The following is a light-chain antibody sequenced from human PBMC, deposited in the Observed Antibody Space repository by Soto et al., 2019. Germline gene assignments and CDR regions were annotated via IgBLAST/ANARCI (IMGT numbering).Light chain of an antibody. CDR2: EVS. Sequence: QSVLTQPASVSGSPGQSITISCTGTSSDVGGYNYVSWYQQLPGKAPQLMIYEVSNRPSGVSDRFSGSKSGNTASLTVSGLQAEDEGDYYCSSYTTNTSYVVFGGGTKVTVL. J-gene: IGLJ2*01. CDR1: SSDVGGYNY. V-gene: IGLV2-14*01. CDR3: SSYTTNTSYVV.